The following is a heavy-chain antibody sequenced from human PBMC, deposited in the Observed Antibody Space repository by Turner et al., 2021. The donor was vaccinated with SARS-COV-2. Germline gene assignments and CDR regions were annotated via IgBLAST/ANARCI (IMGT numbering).Heavy chain of an antibody. CDR1: ENTLTKLA. CDR3: AKLGVTESLLIIDAFDR. V-gene: IGHV1-24*01. D-gene: IGHD3-9*01. CDR2: FDCENGET. J-gene: IGHJ3*01. Sequence: QVQVVQSGAEVKQPGASVKVSCKVSENTLTKLAIHWVRPSPGKGLEWMGGFDCENGETMNAQGFQGRLTLTADTSTNTAYMEMSSLRSEETAIYYCAKLGVTESLLIIDAFDRWGQGTWVTVSS.